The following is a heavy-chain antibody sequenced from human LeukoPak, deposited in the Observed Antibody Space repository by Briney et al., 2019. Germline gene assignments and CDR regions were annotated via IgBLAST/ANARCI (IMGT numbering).Heavy chain of an antibody. J-gene: IGHJ4*02. V-gene: IGHV4-4*07. CDR2: IHTSGST. D-gene: IGHD6-6*01. CDR3: AREGSMTARPFVSIDY. Sequence: PSETLSLNCTVSGGSISTFYWSWIRQPAGKGLEWIGRIHTSGSTDYNPSLKSRVTMSVDTSKNQFSLKLSSVTAADTAVYYCAREGSMTARPFVSIDYWGQGTLVTVSS. CDR1: GGSISTFY.